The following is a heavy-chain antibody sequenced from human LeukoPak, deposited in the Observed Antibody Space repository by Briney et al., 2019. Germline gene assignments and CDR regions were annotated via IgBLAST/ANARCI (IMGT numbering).Heavy chain of an antibody. D-gene: IGHD5-18*01. CDR2: ISYDGSNK. V-gene: IGHV3-30*14. J-gene: IGHJ4*02. CDR3: ARDSYSYGYPLPPI. Sequence: GGSLRLSCAASGFTFSSYAMHWVRQAPGKGLEWVAVISYDGSNKYYADSVKGRFTISRDNSKNTLYLQMNSLRAEDTAVYYCARDSYSYGYPLPPIWGQGTLVTVSS. CDR1: GFTFSSYA.